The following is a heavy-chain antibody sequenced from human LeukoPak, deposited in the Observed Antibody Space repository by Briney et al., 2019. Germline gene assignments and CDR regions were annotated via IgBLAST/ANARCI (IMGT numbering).Heavy chain of an antibody. D-gene: IGHD1-7*01. CDR3: ARDWGPQLGLGYMDV. V-gene: IGHV1-2*02. CDR1: GYTFTGYY. J-gene: IGHJ6*03. CDR2: INPNSGGT. Sequence: ASVKVSCKASGYTFTGYYMHWVRQAPGQGLEWMGWINPNSGGTNYAQKFQGRVTMTRDTSISTAYMELSRLRSDDTAVYYCARDWGPQLGLGYMDVWGKGTTVTVSS.